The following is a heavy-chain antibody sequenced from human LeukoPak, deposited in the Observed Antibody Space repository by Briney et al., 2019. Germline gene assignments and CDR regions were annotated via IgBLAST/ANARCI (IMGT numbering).Heavy chain of an antibody. CDR3: ARYCSSTSCLTYSTIRLAFDI. CDR2: ICYSGST. D-gene: IGHD2-2*01. V-gene: IGHV4-39*01. J-gene: IGHJ3*02. CDR1: GGSISSNTYY. Sequence: KPSETLSLTCTVSGGSISSNTYYWAWIRQPPGKGLEWIGSICYSGSTYYNPSLKSRVTISVDTSKNQFSLKLSSVTAADTAVYYCARYCSSTSCLTYSTIRLAFDIWGQGTMVTVSS.